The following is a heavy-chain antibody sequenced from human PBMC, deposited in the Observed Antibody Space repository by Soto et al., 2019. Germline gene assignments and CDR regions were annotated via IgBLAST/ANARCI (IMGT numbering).Heavy chain of an antibody. CDR1: GFTFTSSA. V-gene: IGHV1-58*01. D-gene: IGHD3-9*01. CDR2: IVVGSGNT. J-gene: IGHJ6*02. CDR3: AAAPYYDILTGPTPSYYYYGLDV. Sequence: SVKVSCKASGFTFTSSAVQWVRQARGQRLEWIGWIVVGSGNTNYAQKFQEGVTITRDMSTSTAYMELSSLRSEDTAVYYCAAAPYYDILTGPTPSYYYYGLDVWGQGTTVTVSS.